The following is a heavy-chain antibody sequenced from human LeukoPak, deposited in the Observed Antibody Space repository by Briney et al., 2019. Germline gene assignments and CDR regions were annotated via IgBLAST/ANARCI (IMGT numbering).Heavy chain of an antibody. CDR3: ARESIAVAGAPFDY. CDR2: ISSGSTI. V-gene: IGHV3-48*03. Sequence: PGGPLRLSCAASGFTFSSYEMNWVRQAPGKGPQGVSYISSGSTIYDADSVKGRFTISRDNAKNSLYLQMNSLRAEDTAVYYCARESIAVAGAPFDYWGQGTLVTVSS. J-gene: IGHJ4*02. CDR1: GFTFSSYE. D-gene: IGHD6-19*01.